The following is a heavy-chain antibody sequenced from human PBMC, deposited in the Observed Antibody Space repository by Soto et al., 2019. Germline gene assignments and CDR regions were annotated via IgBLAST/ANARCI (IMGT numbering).Heavy chain of an antibody. J-gene: IGHJ1*01. CDR1: GFTFDDYT. Sequence: GGSLRLSCAASGFTFDDYTMHWVRQAPGKGLEWVSLISWDGGSTYYADSVKGRFTISRDNSKNSLYLQMNSLRTEDTALYYCAKDGSVGWWDRAEYFQHWGQGTLVTVSS. V-gene: IGHV3-43*01. CDR2: ISWDGGST. CDR3: AKDGSVGWWDRAEYFQH. D-gene: IGHD2-15*01.